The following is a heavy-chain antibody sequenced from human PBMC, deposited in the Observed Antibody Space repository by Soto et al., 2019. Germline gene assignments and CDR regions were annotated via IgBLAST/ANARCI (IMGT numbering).Heavy chain of an antibody. CDR3: ARDNYYGSGSYYTPNYYYYGMDV. CDR1: GFTFSSYG. D-gene: IGHD3-10*01. CDR2: IWYDGSNK. V-gene: IGHV3-33*01. J-gene: IGHJ6*02. Sequence: QVQLVESGGGVVQPGRSLRLSCAASGFTFSSYGMHWVRQAPGKGLEWVAVIWYDGSNKYYADSVKGRFTISRDNSKNTLYLQMNSLRAEDTAVYYCARDNYYGSGSYYTPNYYYYGMDVWGQGTTVTVSS.